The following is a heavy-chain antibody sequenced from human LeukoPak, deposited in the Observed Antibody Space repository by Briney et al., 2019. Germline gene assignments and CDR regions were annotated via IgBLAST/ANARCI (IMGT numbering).Heavy chain of an antibody. D-gene: IGHD3-22*01. CDR1: GGTFSSYA. V-gene: IGHV1-69*06. CDR3: ARRDYYDSSGYPIDY. J-gene: IGHJ4*02. Sequence: ASVKVSCKASGGTFSSYAISWVRQAPGQGLEWMGGIIPIFGTANYAQKFQGRVTITADKSTSTAYMELSSLRSEDTAVYYCARRDYYDSSGYPIDYWGQGTLVTVSS. CDR2: IIPIFGTA.